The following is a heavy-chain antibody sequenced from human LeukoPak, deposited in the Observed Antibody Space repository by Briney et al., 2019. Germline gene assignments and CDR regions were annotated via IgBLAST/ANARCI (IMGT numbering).Heavy chain of an antibody. J-gene: IGHJ4*02. Sequence: GRSLRLSCATSGFTFSDYGVHWVRQAPGKGLEWVAFISYDGSNKYYADSVKGRFTISRDNSKNTVHLQMNSLRAEDTAMYYCARRAGDYSHPYDYWGQGTLVTVSS. CDR2: ISYDGSNK. CDR1: GFTFSDYG. D-gene: IGHD3-22*01. V-gene: IGHV3-30*03. CDR3: ARRAGDYSHPYDY.